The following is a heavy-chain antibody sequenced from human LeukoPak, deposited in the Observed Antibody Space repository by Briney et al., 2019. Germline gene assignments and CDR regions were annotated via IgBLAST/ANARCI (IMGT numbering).Heavy chain of an antibody. Sequence: GGSLRLSCAASGFTFSNYWMSWVRQAPGKGLEWVAVIWYDGSNKYYADSVKGRFAISRDNSKNTLYLQMNSLRAEDAAVYYCARDFSSSDYWGQGTLVTVSS. D-gene: IGHD6-13*01. CDR1: GFTFSNYW. J-gene: IGHJ4*02. CDR3: ARDFSSSDY. CDR2: IWYDGSNK. V-gene: IGHV3-33*08.